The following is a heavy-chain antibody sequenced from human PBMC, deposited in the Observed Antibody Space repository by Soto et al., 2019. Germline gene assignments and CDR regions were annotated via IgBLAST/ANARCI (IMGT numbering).Heavy chain of an antibody. D-gene: IGHD1-20*01. J-gene: IGHJ4*02. CDR1: GFIVSHHY. CDR2: IYSSGAT. Sequence: EVQLVESGGGLIQPGGSLRLSCIPSGFIVSHHYMSWVRQAPGTGLEWVSVIYSSGATYYADSVKGRFTISRDDSKNTLYLQMNSLRAEDTAVYYCARGITGTTFDYWGQGTLVTVSS. CDR3: ARGITGTTFDY. V-gene: IGHV3-53*01.